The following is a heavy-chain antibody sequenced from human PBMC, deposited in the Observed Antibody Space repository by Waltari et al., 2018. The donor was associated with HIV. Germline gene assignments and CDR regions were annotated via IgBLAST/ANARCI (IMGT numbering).Heavy chain of an antibody. Sequence: QLQLQESGPGLVKPSETLSLTCTVSGGYISSSRYYWGWIRQPPGKGLEWIGSIYYSGSTSYNPSLKCRVTISVDTSKNQFSLKLSSVTAADTAVYYCARVTEQWPVYWYFDLWGRGTLVTVSS. J-gene: IGHJ2*01. CDR1: GGYISSSRYY. CDR3: ARVTEQWPVYWYFDL. V-gene: IGHV4-39*07. D-gene: IGHD6-19*01. CDR2: IYYSGST.